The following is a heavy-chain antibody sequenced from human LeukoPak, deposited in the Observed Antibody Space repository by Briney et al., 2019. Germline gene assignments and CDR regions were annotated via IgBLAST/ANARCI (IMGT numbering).Heavy chain of an antibody. CDR1: GGSISRYY. D-gene: IGHD6-19*01. J-gene: IGHJ4*02. Sequence: SETLSLTCTVSGGSISRYYWTWIRQPPGKGLEWIGYTYSSGSTNYNPSLKSRVTISVDTSKNQFSLNLSSVTAADTAVYYCARANGWRLDYWGQGTLVTASS. CDR2: TYSSGST. CDR3: ARANGWRLDY. V-gene: IGHV4-59*01.